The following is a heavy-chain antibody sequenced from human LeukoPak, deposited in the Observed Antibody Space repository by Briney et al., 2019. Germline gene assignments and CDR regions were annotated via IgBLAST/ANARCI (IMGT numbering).Heavy chain of an antibody. J-gene: IGHJ4*02. V-gene: IGHV1-2*02. CDR1: GYTFTGYY. CDR2: INPNSGGT. Sequence: ASVKVSCKASGYTFTGYYMHWVRQAPGQGLEWMGWINPNSGGTNYAQKFQGGVTMTRDTSISTAYMELSRLRSDDTAVYYCARDPGYCSGGSCYLDWGQGTLVTVSS. D-gene: IGHD2-15*01. CDR3: ARDPGYCSGGSCYLD.